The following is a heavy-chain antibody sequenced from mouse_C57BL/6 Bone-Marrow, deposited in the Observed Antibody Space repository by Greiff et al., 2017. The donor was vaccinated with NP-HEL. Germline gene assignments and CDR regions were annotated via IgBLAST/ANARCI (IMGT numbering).Heavy chain of an antibody. CDR2: ISSGSSTI. J-gene: IGHJ3*01. Sequence: VQLKESGGGLVKPGGSLKLSCAASGFTFSDYGMHWVRQAPEKGLEWVAYISSGSSTIYYADTVKGRFTISRDNAKNTLFLQMTSLRSEDTAMYYCARGGPYYYGLGFAYWGQGTLVTVSA. CDR1: GFTFSDYG. CDR3: ARGGPYYYGLGFAY. D-gene: IGHD1-1*01. V-gene: IGHV5-17*01.